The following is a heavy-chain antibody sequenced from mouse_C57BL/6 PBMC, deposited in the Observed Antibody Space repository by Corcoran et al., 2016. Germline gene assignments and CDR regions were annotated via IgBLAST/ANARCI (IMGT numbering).Heavy chain of an antibody. CDR1: GFSLSTSDMG. CDR3: VRRAGLGAYAMDY. Sequence: VTLIESCPGILQTSQTLSLICSVSGFSLSTSDMGVSWIRKPSGRGLEWLAHIYWDDDKRYNPSLKSRLTISKDTSRNQVFLKITSVDTADTATDYCVRRAGLGAYAMDYWGQGTSVTVSS. CDR2: IYWDDDK. J-gene: IGHJ4*01. D-gene: IGHD4-1*01. V-gene: IGHV8-12*01.